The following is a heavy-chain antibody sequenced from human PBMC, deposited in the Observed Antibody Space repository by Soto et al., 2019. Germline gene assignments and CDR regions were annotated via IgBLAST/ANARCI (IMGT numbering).Heavy chain of an antibody. J-gene: IGHJ6*02. CDR1: GFTFSDYY. CDR2: ISSSSTI. CDR3: ARADSGYAHGYYYYGMDV. Sequence: PGGSLRLSCAASGFTFSDYYMSWIRQAPGKGLEWVSYISSSSTIYYADSVKGRFTISRDNAKNSLYLQMNSLRAEDTAVYYCARADSGYAHGYYYYGMDVWGQGTTVTV. D-gene: IGHD5-12*01. V-gene: IGHV3-11*04.